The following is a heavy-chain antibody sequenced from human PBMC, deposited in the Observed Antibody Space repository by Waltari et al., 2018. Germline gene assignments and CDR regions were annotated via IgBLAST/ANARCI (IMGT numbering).Heavy chain of an antibody. J-gene: IGHJ4*02. D-gene: IGHD1-26*01. CDR3: ARGSRELLRVDY. Sequence: QVQLVESGGGVVQPGRSLRLSCAASGFTFRSYDMHWVRQAPGKGLEWVSVIKYDGSNKYYAESVKGRFTISRDDSKNTLYLQMNSLRAGDTAMYYCARGSRELLRVDYWGQGTLVTVSS. CDR1: GFTFRSYD. CDR2: IKYDGSNK. V-gene: IGHV3-33*01.